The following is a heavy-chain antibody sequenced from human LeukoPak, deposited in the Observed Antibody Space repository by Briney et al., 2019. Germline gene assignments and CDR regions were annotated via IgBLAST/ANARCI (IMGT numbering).Heavy chain of an antibody. J-gene: IGHJ1*01. Sequence: PSETLSLTCTVSGGSISSSSYYWGWIRQPPGKGLEWIGSIYYSGSTYYNPSLKSRVIISVDTSKNQFSLKLSSVTAADTAVYYCARSDKYFQHWGQGTLVTVSS. CDR3: ARSDKYFQH. V-gene: IGHV4-39*01. CDR1: GGSISSSSYY. CDR2: IYYSGST. D-gene: IGHD2-15*01.